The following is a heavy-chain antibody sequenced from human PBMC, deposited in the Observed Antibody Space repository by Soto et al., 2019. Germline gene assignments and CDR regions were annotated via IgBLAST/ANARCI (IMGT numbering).Heavy chain of an antibody. V-gene: IGHV3-7*01. Sequence: GGSLRLSCAASGFTFSSHWMSWVRQAPGKGLEWVANIKKDGSEKYYVDSVKGRFTISRDNAKNSLYLQMNSLRAEDTAVYYCAREGRLVPTATYWGQGTLVTVSS. CDR3: AREGRLVPTATY. D-gene: IGHD2-2*01. CDR1: GFTFSSHW. CDR2: IKKDGSEK. J-gene: IGHJ4*02.